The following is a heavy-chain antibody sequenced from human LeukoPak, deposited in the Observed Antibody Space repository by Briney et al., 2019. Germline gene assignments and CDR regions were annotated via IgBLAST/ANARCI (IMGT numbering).Heavy chain of an antibody. CDR3: AREVFFQFDN. CDR1: GFTFSSHW. Sequence: GGSLRLSCAVSGFTFSSHWMSWVRQAPGRGLEWVATIAANGNDKDYEDALQGRFTISRDNARNSLSLRIDSLRAEDAAQYYCAREVFFQFDNWGQGALDTVSS. J-gene: IGHJ4*02. CDR2: IAANGNDK. V-gene: IGHV3-7*03.